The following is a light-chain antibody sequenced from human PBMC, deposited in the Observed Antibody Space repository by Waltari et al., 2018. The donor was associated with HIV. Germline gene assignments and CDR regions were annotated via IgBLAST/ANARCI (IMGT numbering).Light chain of an antibody. CDR3: QQYNTNSPRT. V-gene: IGKV1-5*03. CDR2: RAS. Sequence: DIQMTQSPSTLSASVGDRVTIICRPSQSTSGWLAWYQKKPGKAPKLLIYRASSLESGVPSRFSGSGSGSEFTLTISSLQPDDFATYYCQQYNTNSPRTFGQGTKVEIK. J-gene: IGKJ1*01. CDR1: QSTSGW.